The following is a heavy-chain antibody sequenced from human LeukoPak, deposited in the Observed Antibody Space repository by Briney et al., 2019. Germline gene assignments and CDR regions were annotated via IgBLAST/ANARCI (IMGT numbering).Heavy chain of an antibody. V-gene: IGHV1-69*13. Sequence: ASVKVSCKASGYTFTSYYMHWVRQAPGQGLEWMGGIIPIFGTANYAQKFQGRVTITADESTSTAYMELSSLRSEDTAVYYCARNYDFWSGYYLDYWGQGTLVTVSS. CDR2: IIPIFGTA. CDR3: ARNYDFWSGYYLDY. CDR1: GYTFTSYY. D-gene: IGHD3-3*01. J-gene: IGHJ4*02.